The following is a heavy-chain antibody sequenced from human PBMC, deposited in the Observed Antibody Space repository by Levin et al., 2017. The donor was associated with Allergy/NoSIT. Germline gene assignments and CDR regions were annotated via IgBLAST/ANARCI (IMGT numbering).Heavy chain of an antibody. CDR3: AKDESGSYYSLDS. D-gene: IGHD1-26*01. CDR1: GFTFSSYA. V-gene: IGHV3-23*01. Sequence: LSLTCAASGFTFSSYAMSWVRPAPGKGLEWVSLISGSGGTTYYTDSVKGRFTISRDTSKNTLYLQMDSLRAEDTAVYYCAKDESGSYYSLDSWGQGTLVTVSS. CDR2: ISGSGGTT. J-gene: IGHJ4*02.